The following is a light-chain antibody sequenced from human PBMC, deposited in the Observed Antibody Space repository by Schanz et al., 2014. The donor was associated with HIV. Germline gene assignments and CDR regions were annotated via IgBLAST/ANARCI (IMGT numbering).Light chain of an antibody. CDR3: QLRGNWPRVYT. CDR1: RSVNSN. V-gene: IGKV3-11*01. Sequence: EIVMTQSPVTLSVSPGERVTLSCRASRSVNSNLAWYQQKPGQAPRLLIYNSSDRAAGIPARFSGSGSGTDFTLTISSLEPEDFAVYYCQLRGNWPRVYTFGQGTKLEIK. J-gene: IGKJ2*01. CDR2: NSS.